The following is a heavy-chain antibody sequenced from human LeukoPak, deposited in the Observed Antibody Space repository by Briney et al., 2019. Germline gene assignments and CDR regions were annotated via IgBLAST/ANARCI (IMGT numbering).Heavy chain of an antibody. D-gene: IGHD2-21*01. V-gene: IGHV3-21*01. Sequence: GGSLRLSCAASGLTFNDYSMNWVRQAPGKGLEWVSSISGDSTYTYYTDSVKGRFTISRDNARNSLFLQMNSLRVEDTAVYYCARDSGGDDYFDYWGQGILVTVSS. CDR3: ARDSGGDDYFDY. CDR2: ISGDSTYT. J-gene: IGHJ4*02. CDR1: GLTFNDYS.